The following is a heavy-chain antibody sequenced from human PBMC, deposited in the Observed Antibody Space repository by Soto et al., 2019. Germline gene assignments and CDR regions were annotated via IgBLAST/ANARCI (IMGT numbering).Heavy chain of an antibody. CDR3: ARAMGHYDFWGNNHRRMNV. V-gene: IGHV3-9*01. Sequence: GRSLRLSCVASGFTFEDSSMRLVRQGPGNGLECVSGIGWNSDIKGYADSVKGRFSISRDDVKYSLYLQMSSLRSEDTGVYYCARAMGHYDFWGNNHRRMNVLGQATNVNVSS. D-gene: IGHD3-3*01. J-gene: IGHJ6*02. CDR1: GFTFEDSS. CDR2: IGWNSDIK.